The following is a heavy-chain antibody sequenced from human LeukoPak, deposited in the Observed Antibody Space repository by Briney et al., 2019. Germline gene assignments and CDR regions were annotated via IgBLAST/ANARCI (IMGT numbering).Heavy chain of an antibody. CDR3: ARIGSSGWLSWSAFDI. CDR1: GFTFSSYG. J-gene: IGHJ3*02. Sequence: GRSLRLSCAASGFTFSSYGMHWVRQAPGKGLEWVAVIWYDGSSKYYADSVKGRFTISRDNSKNTLYLQMNSLRAEDTAVYYCARIGSSGWLSWSAFDIWGQGTMVTVSS. CDR2: IWYDGSSK. D-gene: IGHD6-19*01. V-gene: IGHV3-33*01.